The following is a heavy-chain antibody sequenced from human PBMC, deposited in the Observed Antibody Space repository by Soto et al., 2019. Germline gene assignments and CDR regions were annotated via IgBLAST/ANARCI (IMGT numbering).Heavy chain of an antibody. CDR3: ARMAAAGKYYYAMGV. V-gene: IGHV5-51*01. CDR1: GYSFTSCW. Sequence: GASLKISCKGSGYSFTSCWIGWVRQMPGKGLECMGIIYPGDSDTRYSPSFQGQVTISADKSISTAYLQWSSLKASDTAIYYCARMAAAGKYYYAMGVWGQGTTVTVSS. D-gene: IGHD6-13*01. CDR2: IYPGDSDT. J-gene: IGHJ6*02.